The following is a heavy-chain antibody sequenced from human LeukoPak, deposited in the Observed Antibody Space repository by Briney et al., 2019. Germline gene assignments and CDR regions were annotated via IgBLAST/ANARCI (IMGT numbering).Heavy chain of an antibody. V-gene: IGHV3-23*01. Sequence: GGSLRLSCAASGFTFSSHAMNWVRQASGKGLEWVSGITDSGRKTYYADSVKGRFSISRDKSKNTVYLQMSDLRAEDTAVYYCAKITKATTPNYWGQGTLVTVSS. D-gene: IGHD3-10*01. CDR3: AKITKATTPNY. CDR2: ITDSGRKT. J-gene: IGHJ4*02. CDR1: GFTFSSHA.